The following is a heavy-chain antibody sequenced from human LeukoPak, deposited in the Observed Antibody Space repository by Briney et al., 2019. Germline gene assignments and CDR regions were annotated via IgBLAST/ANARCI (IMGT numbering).Heavy chain of an antibody. CDR3: ARGRSGAVFSFDY. Sequence: SETLSLTCAVYGGSFSGYYWSWIRQHPGKGLEWIGYIYYSGSTYYNPSLKSRVTISVDTSKNQFSLKLSSVTAADTAVYYCARGRSGAVFSFDYWGQGTLVTVSS. V-gene: IGHV4-31*11. D-gene: IGHD6-19*01. J-gene: IGHJ4*02. CDR2: IYYSGST. CDR1: GGSFSGYY.